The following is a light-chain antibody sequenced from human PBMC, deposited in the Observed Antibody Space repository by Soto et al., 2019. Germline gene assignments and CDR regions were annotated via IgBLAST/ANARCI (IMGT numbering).Light chain of an antibody. Sequence: EIVLTQSPGTLSLSPGERATLSCRASQSVRSYLAWYQHKPGQAPRLLIYDASNRATGIPARFSGSGSGTDFTLTINSQETEDFAVYYCQQRTNWPPVFSFGGGTKVDIK. J-gene: IGKJ4*01. CDR2: DAS. CDR3: QQRTNWPPVFS. V-gene: IGKV3-11*01. CDR1: QSVRSY.